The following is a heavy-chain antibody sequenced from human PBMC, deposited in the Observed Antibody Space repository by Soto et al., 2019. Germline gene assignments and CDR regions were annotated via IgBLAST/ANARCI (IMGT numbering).Heavy chain of an antibody. Sequence: EVQLLESGGGLAQPGGSLRLSCAASGFTFRNNVLSWVRQAPGKGLDWVSGITGSGRDTYYADSVKGRFPISRDNSKNMVFLQMNSRRAEDTALYYCAKNGLDNSPSAIDSWGPGTLVTVSS. V-gene: IGHV3-23*01. D-gene: IGHD2-8*01. CDR2: ITGSGRDT. CDR3: AKNGLDNSPSAIDS. CDR1: GFTFRNNV. J-gene: IGHJ4*02.